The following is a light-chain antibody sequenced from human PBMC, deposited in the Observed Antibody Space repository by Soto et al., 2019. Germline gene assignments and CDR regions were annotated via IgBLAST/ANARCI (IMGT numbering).Light chain of an antibody. CDR3: SAYKTSRTYV. J-gene: IGLJ1*01. CDR1: SSDIGAYNY. Sequence: QLVLTQPASVSGSPGQSITISCTGTSSDIGAYNYVSWYQHHPGTAPKVIIYEVNNRPSGVSFRFSGSKSGNTASLTISGLQAEDEADYYCSAYKTSRTYVFGSGTKVTVL. V-gene: IGLV2-14*01. CDR2: EVN.